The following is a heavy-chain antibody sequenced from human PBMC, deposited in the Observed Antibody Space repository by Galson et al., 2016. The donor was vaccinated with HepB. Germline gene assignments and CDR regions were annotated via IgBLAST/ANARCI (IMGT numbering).Heavy chain of an antibody. CDR1: GYSFTSYG. D-gene: IGHD3-16*01. CDR3: ARTTSWGTSAAGWFDP. CDR2: ISVYNGKP. Sequence: SVKVSCKASGYSFTSYGISWVRQAPGQGLEWMGWISVYNGKPNYGQKLQGRVTMTTDTSTSTAYMELRSLRSDDTAVYYCARTTSWGTSAAGWFDPWGQGTLVTVSS. V-gene: IGHV1-18*01. J-gene: IGHJ5*02.